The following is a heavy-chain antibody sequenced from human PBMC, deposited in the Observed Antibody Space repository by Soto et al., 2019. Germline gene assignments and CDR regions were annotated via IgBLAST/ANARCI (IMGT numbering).Heavy chain of an antibody. D-gene: IGHD3-10*01. CDR1: GGYFSGYQ. CDR3: ARGLILWFGELSRRGGYYYYMDV. V-gene: IGHV4-34*01. Sequence: QVQLQQWGAGLLKPSETLSLTCAVYGGYFSGYQWTWIRQTPGKGLEWIGEINDSGNINYNPSLKSRVTILVDTAKKQISLKLSSVTAADTAVYYSARGLILWFGELSRRGGYYYYMDVLGKGTAVTVSS. CDR2: INDSGNI. J-gene: IGHJ6*03.